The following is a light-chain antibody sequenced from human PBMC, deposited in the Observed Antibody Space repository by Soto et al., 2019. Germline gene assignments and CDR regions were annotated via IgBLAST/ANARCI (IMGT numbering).Light chain of an antibody. V-gene: IGLV1-44*01. CDR2: NND. CDR1: TSNIGDNT. Sequence: QSVLTQPPSASETPGQRVAISCSGSTSNIGDNTVHWYQQLPGTAPKLLIYNNDRRPSGVPDRFSGSKSGTSASLAISGLQSEDEADYFCSTWDDSLNGWVFGGGTNDRP. J-gene: IGLJ3*02. CDR3: STWDDSLNGWV.